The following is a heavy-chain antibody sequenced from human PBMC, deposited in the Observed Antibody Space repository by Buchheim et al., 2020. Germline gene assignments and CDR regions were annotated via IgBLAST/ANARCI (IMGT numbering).Heavy chain of an antibody. CDR1: GYTFTSYY. Sequence: QVQLVQSGAEVKKPGASVKVSCKVSGYTFTSYYMHWVRQAPGQGLEWMGIINPSGGSTSYAQKFQGRVTMTRDTSTSTVYMELSSLRSEDTAVYYCARNVGGDYYDSSGYQVWGQGTL. CDR2: INPSGGST. V-gene: IGHV1-46*01. D-gene: IGHD3-22*01. J-gene: IGHJ4*02. CDR3: ARNVGGDYYDSSGYQV.